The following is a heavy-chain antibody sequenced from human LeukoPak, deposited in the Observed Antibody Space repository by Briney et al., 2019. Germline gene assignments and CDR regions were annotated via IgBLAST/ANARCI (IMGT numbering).Heavy chain of an antibody. V-gene: IGHV3-23*01. J-gene: IGHJ4*02. D-gene: IGHD3-22*01. CDR1: GFTFSSYA. CDR2: ISGSGGST. Sequence: GGSLRLSCAASGFTFSSYAMSWVRQAPGKGLEWVSAISGSGGSTYYADSVKGRFTISRDNSKNTLYLQINSLRPEDTAVYYCTRDLSGHYSIDYWGQGTLVIVSS. CDR3: TRDLSGHYSIDY.